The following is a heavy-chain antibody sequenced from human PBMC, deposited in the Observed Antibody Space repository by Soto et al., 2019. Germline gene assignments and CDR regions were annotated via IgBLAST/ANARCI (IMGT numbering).Heavy chain of an antibody. V-gene: IGHV4-31*03. Sequence: LSLTCTVSGGSIRSGGYDWVWIRQHPGKGLEWIGYIYYSGSTYYNPSLKSRVTISVDTSKNQLSLKLSSVTAADTAVYYCARGLVADDAFDIWGQGTMVT. D-gene: IGHD6-6*01. J-gene: IGHJ3*02. CDR3: ARGLVADDAFDI. CDR2: IYYSGST. CDR1: GGSIRSGGYD.